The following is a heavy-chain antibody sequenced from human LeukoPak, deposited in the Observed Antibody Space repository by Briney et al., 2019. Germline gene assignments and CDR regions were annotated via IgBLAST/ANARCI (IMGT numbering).Heavy chain of an antibody. CDR3: ARGGVAGTGVYYFDY. CDR2: INPSGGST. Sequence: ASVKVSCKASGCTFTSYYMHWVRQAPGQGLEWMGIINPSGGSTSYAQKFQGRVTMTRDTSTSTVYMELSSLRSEDTAVYYCARGGVAGTGVYYFDYWGQGTLVTVSS. D-gene: IGHD6-19*01. J-gene: IGHJ4*02. V-gene: IGHV1-46*01. CDR1: GCTFTSYY.